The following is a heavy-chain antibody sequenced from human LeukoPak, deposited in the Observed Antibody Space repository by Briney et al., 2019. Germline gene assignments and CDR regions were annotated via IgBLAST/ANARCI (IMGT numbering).Heavy chain of an antibody. J-gene: IGHJ3*02. CDR1: GGSISSYY. Sequence: SETLSLTCTVSGGSISSYYWSWIRQPRGKGLEWIGYIYYSGSTNYNPSLKSRVTISVDTSKNQFSLKLSSVTAADTAVYYCARYIVGATGAFDIWGQGTMVTVSS. CDR3: ARYIVGATGAFDI. V-gene: IGHV4-59*08. CDR2: IYYSGST. D-gene: IGHD1-26*01.